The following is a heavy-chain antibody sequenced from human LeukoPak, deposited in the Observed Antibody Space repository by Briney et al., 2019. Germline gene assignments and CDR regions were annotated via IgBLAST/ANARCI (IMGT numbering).Heavy chain of an antibody. J-gene: IGHJ5*02. V-gene: IGHV4-39*01. CDR2: IYYSGST. D-gene: IGHD6-13*01. CDR1: GGSISSSSYY. Sequence: PSETLSLTCTVSGGSISSSSYYWGWIRQLPGKGLEWIGSIYYSGSTYYNPSLKSRVTISVDTSKNQFSLKLSSVTAADTAVYYCARISVGAAGNNWFDPWGQGTLVTVSS. CDR3: ARISVGAAGNNWFDP.